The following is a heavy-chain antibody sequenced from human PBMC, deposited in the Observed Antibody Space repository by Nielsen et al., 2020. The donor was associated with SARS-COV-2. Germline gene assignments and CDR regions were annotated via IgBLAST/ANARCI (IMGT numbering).Heavy chain of an antibody. CDR3: ARVVLMVYELEVSWFDP. J-gene: IGHJ5*02. CDR1: GFPFSSYA. Sequence: GGSLRLSCAASGFPFSSYAMHWVRQAPGKGLEWVAVISYDGSNKYYADSVKGRFTISRDNSKNTLYLQMNSLRAEDTAVYYCARVVLMVYELEVSWFDPWGQGTLVTVSS. D-gene: IGHD2-8*01. CDR2: ISYDGSNK. V-gene: IGHV3-30-3*01.